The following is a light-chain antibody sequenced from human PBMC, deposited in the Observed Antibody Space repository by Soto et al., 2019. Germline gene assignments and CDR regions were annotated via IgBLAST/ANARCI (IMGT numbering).Light chain of an antibody. V-gene: IGLV4-60*02. J-gene: IGLJ3*02. CDR1: SGHSSYI. CDR2: LEGSGSY. CDR3: ETWDSNTRV. Sequence: QPVLTQSSSASASLGSSVKLTCTLSSGHSSYIIAWHQQQPGKAPRYLMKLEGSGSYNKGSGVPDRFSGSSSGADRYLTISNLHFADEADYYCETWDSNTRVFGGGTKLTVL.